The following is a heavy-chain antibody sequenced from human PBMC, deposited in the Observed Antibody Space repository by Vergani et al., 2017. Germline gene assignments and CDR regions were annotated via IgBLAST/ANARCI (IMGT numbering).Heavy chain of an antibody. CDR1: GYSFTSYW. CDR3: SRHPREWMVRGVYYYGMDV. J-gene: IGHJ6*04. D-gene: IGHD3-10*01. CDR2: ISSGDSDT. V-gene: IGHV5-51*03. Sequence: EVQLVQSGAEVKKPGESLKISCKGSGYSFTSYWIGWVRQMPGKGLEWMGIISSGDSDTRSSPSFQGQGKISADKSISTAYLQWSSLEATDTAMYYCSRHPREWMVRGVYYYGMDVWSEATTVTVSS.